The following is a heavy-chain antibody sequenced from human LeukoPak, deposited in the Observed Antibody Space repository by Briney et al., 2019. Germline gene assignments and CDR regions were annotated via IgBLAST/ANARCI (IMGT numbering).Heavy chain of an antibody. CDR3: ARLNLVVAIDY. Sequence: GESLKISCQGSGYTFTNYWIGWVRQMPGKGLEWMGIIYPGDSDTRYSPSFQGQVTISADKSINTAYLQWSSLKASDTATYYCARLNLVVAIDYWGQGTLVTVSS. D-gene: IGHD2-2*01. CDR2: IYPGDSDT. V-gene: IGHV5-51*01. J-gene: IGHJ4*02. CDR1: GYTFTNYW.